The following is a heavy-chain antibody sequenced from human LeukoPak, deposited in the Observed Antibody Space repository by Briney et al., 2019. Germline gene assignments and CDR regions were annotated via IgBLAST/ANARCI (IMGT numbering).Heavy chain of an antibody. CDR3: ARDVATLYYFDY. J-gene: IGHJ4*02. Sequence: ASVKVSCKASGGTFSSYTNTWVRQAPGQGLEWMGRIIPILGIANYAQKFQGRVTITADKSTSTTYMELSSLRSEDTAVYYCARDVATLYYFDYWGQGTLVTVSS. D-gene: IGHD6-6*01. V-gene: IGHV1-69*04. CDR1: GGTFSSYT. CDR2: IIPILGIA.